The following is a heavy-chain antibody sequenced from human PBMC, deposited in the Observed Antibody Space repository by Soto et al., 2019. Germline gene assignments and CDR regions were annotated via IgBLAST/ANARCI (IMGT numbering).Heavy chain of an antibody. CDR3: ARIVVVPAAKLRWFDP. Sequence: PSETLSLTCTVSGGSISSGGYYWSWIRQHPGKGQEWIGYIYYSGSTYYNPSLKSRVTISVDTSKNQFSLKLSSVTAADTAVYYCARIVVVPAAKLRWFDPWGQGTLVTVSS. V-gene: IGHV4-31*03. J-gene: IGHJ5*02. D-gene: IGHD2-2*01. CDR1: GGSISSGGYY. CDR2: IYYSGST.